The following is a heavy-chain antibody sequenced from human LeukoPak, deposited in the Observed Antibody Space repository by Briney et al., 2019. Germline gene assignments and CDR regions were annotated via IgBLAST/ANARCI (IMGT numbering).Heavy chain of an antibody. CDR2: IVPIFGTA. D-gene: IGHD6-19*01. V-gene: IGHV1-69*13. Sequence: SVKVSCKASGGTFSSYAISWVRQAPGQGLEWMGGIVPIFGTANYAQKFQGRVTITADESTSTAYMELSSLRSEDTAVYYCARRIAVAGDAFDIWGQGTMVTVSS. CDR1: GGTFSSYA. J-gene: IGHJ3*02. CDR3: ARRIAVAGDAFDI.